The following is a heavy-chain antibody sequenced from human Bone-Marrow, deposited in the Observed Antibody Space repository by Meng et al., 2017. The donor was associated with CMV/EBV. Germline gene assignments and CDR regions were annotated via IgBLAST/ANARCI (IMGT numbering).Heavy chain of an antibody. Sequence: ASVKVSCKATGYIFTDYSISWVRQAPGQGLEWMGWISGHSSNTHYAQNFQGRVTMTRDTSTTTAYMELKNLRSDDSAIYFCARYKLIYGDNPPPGGFFDYWGQGTLVTVSS. CDR2: ISGHSSNT. J-gene: IGHJ4*02. V-gene: IGHV1-18*01. CDR3: ARYKLIYGDNPPPGGFFDY. D-gene: IGHD4-23*01. CDR1: GYIFTDYS.